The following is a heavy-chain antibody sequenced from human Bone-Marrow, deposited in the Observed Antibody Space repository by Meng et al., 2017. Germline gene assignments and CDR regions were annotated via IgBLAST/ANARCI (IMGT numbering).Heavy chain of an antibody. V-gene: IGHV1-18*01. CDR3: ASPRGVDCSSTCCWHDAFDI. Sequence: ASVKVSCKASGYTFTSYGISWVRQAPGQGLEWMGWISAYNGNTNYAQKLQGRVTMTTDTSTSTAYMELRSLRSDDTAVYYCASPRGVDCSSTCCWHDAFDIWGQGTMVTVSS. CDR2: ISAYNGNT. D-gene: IGHD2-2*01. CDR1: GYTFTSYG. J-gene: IGHJ3*02.